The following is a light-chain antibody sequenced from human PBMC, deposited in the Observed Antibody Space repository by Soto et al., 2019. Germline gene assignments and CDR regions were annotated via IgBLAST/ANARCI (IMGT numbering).Light chain of an antibody. CDR3: QQTFIAPIT. Sequence: DIQMTPSPSSVSASVGDRVIITCRASQTISTYLNWYQQKPEKAPKLLIYATFNLQSGVPSRFSGSGSGTDFTLTISSLQPEDFATYYCQQTFIAPITFGQGTRLEIK. CDR2: ATF. CDR1: QTISTY. J-gene: IGKJ5*01. V-gene: IGKV1-39*01.